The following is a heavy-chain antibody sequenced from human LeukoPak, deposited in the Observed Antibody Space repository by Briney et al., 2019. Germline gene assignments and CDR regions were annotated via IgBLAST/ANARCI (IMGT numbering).Heavy chain of an antibody. CDR3: VRRGDASSGWGDHDF. V-gene: IGHV3-30*03. D-gene: IGHD6-19*01. CDR2: ISYGGSNK. J-gene: IGHJ4*02. Sequence: GRSLRLSCAASGFTFSRYGMHWVRQAPGKGLEWVAVISYGGSNKYYSDSVKGRFTISRDNSKNMVHLQMNSLTGEDTALYYCVRRGDASSGWGDHDFWGQGALVTVSS. CDR1: GFTFSRYG.